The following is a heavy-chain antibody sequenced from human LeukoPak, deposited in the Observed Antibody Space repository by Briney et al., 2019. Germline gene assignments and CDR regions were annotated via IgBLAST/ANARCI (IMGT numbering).Heavy chain of an antibody. V-gene: IGHV3-74*03. Sequence: GGSLRLSCAASGFSFSDYWMHWVRQGPGKGLVWVSRINYDGRTTKYADSVKGRFTISRDESENTLYLQMNSLRVEDTAVYFCARDRAALQDWVEFDPWGQGTPVIVSS. D-gene: IGHD3/OR15-3a*01. J-gene: IGHJ5*02. CDR2: INYDGRTT. CDR1: GFSFSDYW. CDR3: ARDRAALQDWVEFDP.